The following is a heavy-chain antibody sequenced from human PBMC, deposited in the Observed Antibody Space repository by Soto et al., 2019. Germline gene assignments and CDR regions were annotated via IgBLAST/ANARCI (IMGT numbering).Heavy chain of an antibody. D-gene: IGHD3-9*01. J-gene: IGHJ5*02. V-gene: IGHV4-31*03. CDR2: IYHSGRT. Sequence: SETLSLTCTVSGVSISSGGYYWGWIRQHPGKGLEWIGNIYHSGRTYYNPSLKSRVIMSVDTSKNHFSLNLNSVTAADTAVYFCARDFERSAIGPWGQGTSVTVSS. CDR1: GVSISSGGYY. CDR3: ARDFERSAIGP.